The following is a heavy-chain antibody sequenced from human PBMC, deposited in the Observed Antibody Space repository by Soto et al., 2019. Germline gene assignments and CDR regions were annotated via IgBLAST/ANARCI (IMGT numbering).Heavy chain of an antibody. CDR2: IYYSGST. CDR1: GGSISSYY. J-gene: IGHJ6*02. CDR3: ARVRGVPAVYGMDV. D-gene: IGHD2-2*01. V-gene: IGHV4-59*01. Sequence: SETLSITCTVSGGSISSYYWSWIRQPPGKGLEWIGYIYYSGSTNYNPSLKSRVTISVDTSKNQFSLKLSSVTAADTAVYYCARVRGVPAVYGMDVWGQGTTVTVSS.